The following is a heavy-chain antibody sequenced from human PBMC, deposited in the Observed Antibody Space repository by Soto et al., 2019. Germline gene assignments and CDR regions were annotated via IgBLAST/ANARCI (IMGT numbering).Heavy chain of an antibody. CDR1: GYTFTNHG. D-gene: IGHD3-10*01. CDR2: ISADNGNT. Sequence: ASVKVSCKTSGYTFTNHGISWVRQAPGQGLEWMGWISADNGNTNYARNLQGRVTMTTDTSTGTSYMVLRSLTSDDTAVYYCARRGVLPDYSGQGTLVTVST. CDR3: ARRGVLPDY. V-gene: IGHV1-18*01. J-gene: IGHJ4*02.